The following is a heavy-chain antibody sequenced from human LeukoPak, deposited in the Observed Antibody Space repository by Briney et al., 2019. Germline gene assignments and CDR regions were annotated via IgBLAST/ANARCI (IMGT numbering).Heavy chain of an antibody. J-gene: IGHJ4*02. Sequence: SETLSLTCTVSGGSISSSSYYWGWIRQPPGKGLEWIGSIYYSGSTYYNPSLKSRVTISVDTSKNQFSLKLSSVTAADTAVYYCARGPIRPLTAPDYWGQGTLVTVSS. CDR3: ARGPIRPLTAPDY. V-gene: IGHV4-39*01. CDR2: IYYSGST. D-gene: IGHD1-14*01. CDR1: GGSISSSSYY.